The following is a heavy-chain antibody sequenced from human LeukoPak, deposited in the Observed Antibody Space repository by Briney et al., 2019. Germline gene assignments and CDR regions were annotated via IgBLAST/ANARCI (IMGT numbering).Heavy chain of an antibody. CDR2: IYYSGST. J-gene: IGHJ4*02. Sequence: PSETLSLTCTVSGDSINGFYWSWIRQPPGKRLEWIGYIYYSGSTNYNPSLKSRVTISVDTSKNQFSLKLSSVTAADTAVYYCARGVVTAPQTFDYWGQGTLVTVSS. CDR1: GDSINGFY. D-gene: IGHD2-21*02. CDR3: ARGVVTAPQTFDY. V-gene: IGHV4-59*01.